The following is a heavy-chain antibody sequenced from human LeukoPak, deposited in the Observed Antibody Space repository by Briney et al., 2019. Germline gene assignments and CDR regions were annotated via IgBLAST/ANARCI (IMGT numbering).Heavy chain of an antibody. D-gene: IGHD2-2*01. V-gene: IGHV1-69*05. J-gene: IGHJ5*02. CDR1: GYTFTSHG. CDR3: ARGRSTRDWFDP. Sequence: ASVKVSCKASGYTFTSHGISWVRQAPGQGLEWMGGIIPIFGTANYAQKFQGRVTITTDESTSTAYMELSSLRSEDTAVYYCARGRSTRDWFDPWGQGTLVTVSS. CDR2: IIPIFGTA.